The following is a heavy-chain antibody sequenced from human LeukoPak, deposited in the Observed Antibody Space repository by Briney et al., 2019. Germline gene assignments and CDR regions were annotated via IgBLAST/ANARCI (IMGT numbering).Heavy chain of an antibody. D-gene: IGHD1-26*01. CDR1: GGSISSYY. V-gene: IGHV4-59*01. J-gene: IGHJ3*02. CDR2: IYYSGST. Sequence: PETLSLTCTVSGGSISSYYWSWIRQPPGKGLEWIGYIYYSGSTNYNPSLKSRVTISVDTSKNQFSLKLSSVTAADTAVYYCAGRSGSYYESAFDIWGQGTMVTVSS. CDR3: AGRSGSYYESAFDI.